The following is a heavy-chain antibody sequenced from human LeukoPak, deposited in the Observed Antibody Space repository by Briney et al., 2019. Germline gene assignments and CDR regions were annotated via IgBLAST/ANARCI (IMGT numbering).Heavy chain of an antibody. D-gene: IGHD2-21*02. Sequence: KTGGSLRLSCVASGFSFSDHYMSWIRQAPGQGLEWVSHISNSGNIILYADSVKGRFNISRDNAKNSLYLQMNSLRAEDTAMYYCAIDLQVTNCGDDWYPHLYFDFWGRGTLVTVSS. V-gene: IGHV3-11*01. CDR1: GFSFSDHY. CDR3: AIDLQVTNCGDDWYPHLYFDF. J-gene: IGHJ2*01. CDR2: ISNSGNII.